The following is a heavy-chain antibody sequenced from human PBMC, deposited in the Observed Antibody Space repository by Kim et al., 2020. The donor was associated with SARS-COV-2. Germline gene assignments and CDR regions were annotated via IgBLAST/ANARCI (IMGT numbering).Heavy chain of an antibody. CDR1: GGTFSSYA. CDR2: IIPILGIA. J-gene: IGHJ4*02. V-gene: IGHV1-69*04. CDR3: ARWGMVRGDHKFDY. D-gene: IGHD3-10*01. Sequence: SVKVSCKASGGTFSSYAISWVRQAPGQGLEWMGRIIPILGIANYAQKFQGRVTITADKSTSTAYMELSSLRSEDTAVYYCARWGMVRGDHKFDYWGQGTLVTVSS.